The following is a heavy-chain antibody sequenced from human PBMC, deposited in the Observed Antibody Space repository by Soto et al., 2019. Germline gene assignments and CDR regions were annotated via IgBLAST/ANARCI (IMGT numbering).Heavy chain of an antibody. CDR1: GGTFSSYA. V-gene: IGHV1-69*13. CDR3: ARSRYYDSSGYQDFDY. Sequence: VASVKVSCKASGGTFSSYAISWVRQAPGQGLEWMGGIIPIFGTANYAQKFQGRVTITADESTSTAYMELSSLRSEDTAVYYCARSRYYDSSGYQDFDYWGQGTLVTVSS. CDR2: IIPIFGTA. D-gene: IGHD3-22*01. J-gene: IGHJ4*02.